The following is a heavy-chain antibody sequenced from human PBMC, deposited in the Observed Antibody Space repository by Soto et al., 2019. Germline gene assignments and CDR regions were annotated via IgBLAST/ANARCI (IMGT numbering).Heavy chain of an antibody. CDR1: GFTFASYG. CDR3: AKVYCTTNSCSYFDY. Sequence: PGGSLRLSCAVSGFTFASYGMGWVRRAPGKGLEWLSAISDNGVRTYYADSVQGRFTISRDNSKNTLYLQMNSLRVDDTAVYYCAKVYCTTNSCSYFDYWGQGSQVTVSS. CDR2: ISDNGVRT. D-gene: IGHD2-2*01. V-gene: IGHV3-23*01. J-gene: IGHJ4*02.